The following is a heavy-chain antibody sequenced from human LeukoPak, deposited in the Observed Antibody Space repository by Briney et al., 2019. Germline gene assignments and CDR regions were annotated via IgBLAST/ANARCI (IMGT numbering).Heavy chain of an antibody. CDR3: ASSSGYYYDEVDY. V-gene: IGHV1-69*13. Sequence: SVKVSCKASGGTLSSYAISWVRQAPGQGLEWMGGIIPIFGTANYAQKFQGRVTITADESTSTAYMELSSLRSEDTAVYYCASSSGYYYDEVDYWGQGTLVTVSS. CDR2: IIPIFGTA. CDR1: GGTLSSYA. J-gene: IGHJ4*02. D-gene: IGHD3-22*01.